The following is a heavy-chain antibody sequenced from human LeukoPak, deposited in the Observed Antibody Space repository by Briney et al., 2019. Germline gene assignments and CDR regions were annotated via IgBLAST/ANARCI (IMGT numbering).Heavy chain of an antibody. CDR3: AKVWARSYDSSGLYYFDY. V-gene: IGHV3-23*01. Sequence: AGGSLRLSCAASGFTFSSYAMSWVRQAPGKGLEWVSAISGSGGSTYYADSVKGRFTISRDNSKNTLYLQMNSLRAEDTAVYYCAKVWARSYDSSGLYYFDYWGQGTLVTVSS. CDR1: GFTFSSYA. J-gene: IGHJ4*02. D-gene: IGHD3-22*01. CDR2: ISGSGGST.